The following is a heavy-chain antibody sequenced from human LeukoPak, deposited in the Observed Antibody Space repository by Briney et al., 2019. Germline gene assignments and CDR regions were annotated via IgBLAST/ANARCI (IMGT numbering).Heavy chain of an antibody. J-gene: IGHJ4*02. D-gene: IGHD6-13*01. Sequence: PGRSLRLSCAASGFTFSNSAMHWVRQAPGKGLEWVSGINWNGGSTGYADSVKGRFTISRDNAKNSLYLQMNSLRAEDTALYYCARTGIAAAGPFDYWGQGTLVTVSS. CDR3: ARTGIAAAGPFDY. CDR2: INWNGGST. CDR1: GFTFSNSA. V-gene: IGHV3-20*04.